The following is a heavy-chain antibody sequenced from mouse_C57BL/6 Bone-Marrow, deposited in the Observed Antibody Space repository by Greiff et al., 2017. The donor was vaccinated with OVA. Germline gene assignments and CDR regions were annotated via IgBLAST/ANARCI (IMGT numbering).Heavy chain of an antibody. CDR1: GYAFTNYL. CDR2: INPGSGGT. CDR3: ARHEGRPSYYYAMDY. J-gene: IGHJ4*01. V-gene: IGHV1-54*01. Sequence: VQLQQSGAELVRPGTSVTVSCKASGYAFTNYLIEWVKQRPGQGLEWIGVINPGSGGTNYNEKFKGKATLTADKSSSTAYMQLISLTSEDSAVYFCARHEGRPSYYYAMDYWGQGTSVTVSS.